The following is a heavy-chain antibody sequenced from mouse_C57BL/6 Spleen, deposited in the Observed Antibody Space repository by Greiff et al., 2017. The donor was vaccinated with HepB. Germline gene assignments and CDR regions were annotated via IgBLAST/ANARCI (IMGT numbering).Heavy chain of an antibody. J-gene: IGHJ3*01. D-gene: IGHD1-1*01. CDR3: ASYGSTWFAY. CDR2: IDPSDSYT. V-gene: IGHV1-69*01. CDR1: GYTFTSYW. Sequence: QVQLQQPGAELVMPGASVKLSCKASGYTFTSYWMHWVKQRPGQGLEWIGEIDPSDSYTNYNQKFTGKSTLTVDKSSSTAYMQLSSLTSEDSAVYYCASYGSTWFAYWGQGTLVTVSA.